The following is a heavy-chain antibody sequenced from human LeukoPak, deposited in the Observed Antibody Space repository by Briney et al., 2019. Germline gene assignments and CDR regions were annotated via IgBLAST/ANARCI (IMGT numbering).Heavy chain of an antibody. CDR3: ARVYCSGGSCYSSGFDY. J-gene: IGHJ4*02. V-gene: IGHV5-10-1*01. Sequence: GESLKISCKGSGYSFTSYWISWVRQMPGKGLEWMGRIDPSDSYTNYSPSFQGHVTISADMSISTAYLQWSSLKASDTARYYCARVYCSGGSCYSSGFDYWGQGTLVTVSS. CDR2: IDPSDSYT. CDR1: GYSFTSYW. D-gene: IGHD2-15*01.